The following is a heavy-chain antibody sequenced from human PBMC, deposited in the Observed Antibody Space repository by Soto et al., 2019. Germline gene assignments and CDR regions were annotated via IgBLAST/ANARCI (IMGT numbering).Heavy chain of an antibody. CDR3: ARDRGSYGMDV. Sequence: QVQLQESGPGLVKPSQTLSLTCTVSGDSVSGGYYWSWVRQRPRKGLEWIGYVSPIGTPYYSPSLNSPVSISIDTSKNQLSLEVRSVTAADTAVYYCARDRGSYGMDVWGQGTTVTVSS. V-gene: IGHV4-31*01. CDR1: GDSVSGGYY. CDR2: VSPIGTP. J-gene: IGHJ6*02.